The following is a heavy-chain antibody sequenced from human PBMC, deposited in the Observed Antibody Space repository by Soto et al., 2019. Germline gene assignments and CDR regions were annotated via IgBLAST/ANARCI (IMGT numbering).Heavy chain of an antibody. CDR1: GYTLTELS. CDR3: ATSGQRDYYYYGMDV. J-gene: IGHJ6*02. Sequence: RASVKVSCKVSGYTLTELSMHWVRRAPGKGLEWMGGFDPEDGETIYAQKFQGRVTMTEDTSTDTAYMELSSLRSEDTAVYYCATSGQRDYYYYGMDVWGQGTTVTVSS. V-gene: IGHV1-24*01. D-gene: IGHD6-25*01. CDR2: FDPEDGET.